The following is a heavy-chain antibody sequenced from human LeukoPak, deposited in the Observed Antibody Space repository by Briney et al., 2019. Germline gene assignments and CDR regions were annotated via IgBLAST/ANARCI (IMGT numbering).Heavy chain of an antibody. D-gene: IGHD3-10*01. CDR3: ARGYYGDPVAFDY. CDR2: ITTGVSPT. Sequence: PGGSLRLSCAASGFTFTSYNMHWVRQVSGKGLVWVSRITTGVSPTMYAASVKGRFTISRDNAKNTVHLQMSSLRAEDTAIYYCARGYYGDPVAFDYWGQGTLVTVSS. J-gene: IGHJ4*02. CDR1: GFTFTSYN. V-gene: IGHV3-74*03.